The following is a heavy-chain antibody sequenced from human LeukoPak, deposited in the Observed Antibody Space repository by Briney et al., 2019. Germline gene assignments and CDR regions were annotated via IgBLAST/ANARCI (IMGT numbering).Heavy chain of an antibody. CDR2: INHSGST. CDR1: GGSFSGYY. CDR3: ARAKQWLELGY. V-gene: IGHV4-34*01. Sequence: SETLSLTCAVYGGSFSGYYWSWIRQPPGKGLEWIGEINHSGSTNYNPSLKSRVTIPVDTSKNQFSLKLSSVTAADTAVYYCARAKQWLELGYWGQGTLVTVSS. D-gene: IGHD6-19*01. J-gene: IGHJ4*02.